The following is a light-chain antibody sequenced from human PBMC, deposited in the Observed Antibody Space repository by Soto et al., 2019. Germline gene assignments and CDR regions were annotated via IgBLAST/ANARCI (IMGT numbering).Light chain of an antibody. Sequence: DIQMTQSPSSLSASVGDRVTITCRASRGIDSNVAWYQQQPGKVPKLLIYAASTLQSGVPSRFSGSGSWTDFTLTISSLQPEDVATYYCQMYNSALLTFGGGTKVEIK. V-gene: IGKV1-27*01. J-gene: IGKJ4*01. CDR2: AAS. CDR3: QMYNSALLT. CDR1: RGIDSN.